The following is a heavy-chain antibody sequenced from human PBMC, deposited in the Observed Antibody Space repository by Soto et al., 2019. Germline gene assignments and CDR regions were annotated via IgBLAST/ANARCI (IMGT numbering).Heavy chain of an antibody. CDR1: GGSFSSNP. V-gene: IGHV1-69*01. D-gene: IGHD5-18*01. J-gene: IGHJ4*02. Sequence: QVQLVQSGSEVKKPGSSVKVSCKASGGSFSSNPISWVRQAPGQGLEWRAGIIPIFATVHYAQKLQGRVTITAAESTRTAYMELTSLRSEDTAVYFCARGGSGYSSATRYYFDYWGQGTLVSV. CDR3: ARGGSGYSSATRYYFDY. CDR2: IIPIFATV.